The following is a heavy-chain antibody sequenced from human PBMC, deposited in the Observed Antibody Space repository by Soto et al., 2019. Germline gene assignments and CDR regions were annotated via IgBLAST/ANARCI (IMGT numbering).Heavy chain of an antibody. CDR3: ARPVYGSGSHYNGPSGVFDY. CDR2: ISSTSAYI. V-gene: IGHV3-21*01. Sequence: GGSLRLSCAASGFPFSGYTMTWVRQAPGKGLEWVSSISSTSAYIYYADSVKGRFTISRDNAKNSLYLQMNSLRAEDTAVYDCARPVYGSGSHYNGPSGVFDYWGQGTQVTVSS. CDR1: GFPFSGYT. D-gene: IGHD3-10*01. J-gene: IGHJ4*02.